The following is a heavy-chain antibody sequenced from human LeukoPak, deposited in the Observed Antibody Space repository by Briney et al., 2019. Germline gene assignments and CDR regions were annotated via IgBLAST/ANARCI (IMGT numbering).Heavy chain of an antibody. CDR3: AKEGYYDSSGYEDYFDY. CDR1: GFTFSSYG. CDR2: ISYDGSNK. J-gene: IGHJ4*02. Sequence: PGGSLRLSCAASGFTFSSYGMHWVRQAPGKGLEWVAVISYDGSNKYYADSVKGRFTISRDNSKNTLYLQMNSLRAEDTAVYYCAKEGYYDSSGYEDYFDYWGQGTLVTVSS. D-gene: IGHD3-22*01. V-gene: IGHV3-30*18.